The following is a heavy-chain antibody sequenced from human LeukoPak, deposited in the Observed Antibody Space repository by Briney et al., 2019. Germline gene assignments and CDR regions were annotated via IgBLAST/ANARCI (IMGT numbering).Heavy chain of an antibody. CDR1: GGSISSSSYY. CDR3: AGIELAAAGTAQLDY. D-gene: IGHD6-13*01. CDR2: IYYSGST. V-gene: IGHV4-39*01. Sequence: SETLSLTCTVSGGSISSSSYYWGWIRQPPGKGLEWIGSIYYSGSTYYNPSLKSRVTISVDTSKNQFSLKLSSVTAADTAVYYCAGIELAAAGTAQLDYWGQGTLVTVSS. J-gene: IGHJ4*02.